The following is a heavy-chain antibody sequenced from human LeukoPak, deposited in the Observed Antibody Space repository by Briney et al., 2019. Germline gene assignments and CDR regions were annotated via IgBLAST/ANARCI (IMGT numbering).Heavy chain of an antibody. V-gene: IGHV1-8*01. CDR2: MSPNSGDT. Sequence: ASVKVSFKASGYTFTTHDINWVRQATGQGLEWLGWMSPNSGDTGYAQKFQGRVTMTSDSSISTAYMELSSLRSEDTAVYYCARAPALDDRFDPWGQGTLVTVSS. CDR3: ARAPALDDRFDP. D-gene: IGHD2-2*01. CDR1: GYTFTTHD. J-gene: IGHJ5*02.